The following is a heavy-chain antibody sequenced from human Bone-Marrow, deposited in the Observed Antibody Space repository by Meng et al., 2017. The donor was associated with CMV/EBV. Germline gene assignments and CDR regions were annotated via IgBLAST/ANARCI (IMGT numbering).Heavy chain of an antibody. D-gene: IGHD2-2*01. V-gene: IGHV1-46*01. Sequence: ASVKVSCKASGYTFTSYYMHWVRQAPGQGLEWMGIINPSGGSTNYAQKFQGRVTLTTNESTSTAYMELSSLRSEDTAVYYCARDRPYCSSTSCARILWFDPWGQGTLVTVSS. CDR1: GYTFTSYY. J-gene: IGHJ5*02. CDR3: ARDRPYCSSTSCARILWFDP. CDR2: INPSGGST.